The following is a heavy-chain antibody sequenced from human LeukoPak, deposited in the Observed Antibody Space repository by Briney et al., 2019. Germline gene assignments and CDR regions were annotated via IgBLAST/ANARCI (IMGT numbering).Heavy chain of an antibody. V-gene: IGHV4-59*01. CDR2: IYDSGSS. J-gene: IGHJ5*02. Sequence: SETLSLTCTVSGGSISSYYWSWIRQPPGKGLEWIGYIYDSGSSNYNPSLKSRVTISVDTSKNQFSLKLSSVTAADTAVYYCARGYCSSTSCYRFDPWGQGTLVTVSS. CDR3: ARGYCSSTSCYRFDP. D-gene: IGHD2-2*02. CDR1: GGSISSYY.